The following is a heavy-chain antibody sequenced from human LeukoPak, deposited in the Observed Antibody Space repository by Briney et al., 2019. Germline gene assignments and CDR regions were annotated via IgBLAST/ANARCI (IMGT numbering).Heavy chain of an antibody. CDR1: GYSFTSYW. CDR3: ASQTRQQLVR. V-gene: IGHV5-10-1*01. D-gene: IGHD6-13*01. J-gene: IGHJ4*02. Sequence: GGSLKISCKGSGYSFTSYWISWVRQMPGKGLEWMGRIDPSDSYTNYSPSFQGHVTISADKSISTAYLQWSSLKASDTAMYYCASQTRQQLVRWGQGTLVTVSS. CDR2: IDPSDSYT.